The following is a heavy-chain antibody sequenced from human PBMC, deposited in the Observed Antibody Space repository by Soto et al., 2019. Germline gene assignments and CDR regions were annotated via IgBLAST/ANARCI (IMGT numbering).Heavy chain of an antibody. CDR3: ARVPVGSYGYPFDY. CDR2: ISSSGSTI. Sequence: EVQLVESGGGLVQPGGSLRLSCAASGFTFSSYEMNWVRQAPGKGLEWVSYISSSGSTIYYADSVKGRFTISRDNAKNSLYLQMNSPRAEDTAVYYCARVPVGSYGYPFDYWGQGTLVTVSS. CDR1: GFTFSSYE. V-gene: IGHV3-48*03. D-gene: IGHD5-18*01. J-gene: IGHJ4*02.